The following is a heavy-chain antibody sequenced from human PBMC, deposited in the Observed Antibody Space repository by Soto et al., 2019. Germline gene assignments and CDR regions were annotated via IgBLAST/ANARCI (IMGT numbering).Heavy chain of an antibody. CDR2: SSHTGTT. V-gene: IGHV4-59*01. CDR1: GGSISSYY. Sequence: QVQLQESGPGLVKPSETLSLTCTVSGGSISSYYWSWIRQPPGQGLEWVAYSSHTGTTDYNPSLKSRLTVSPATSQSHFSLKLTSVTAADTDLYYCSRGPPSIDAFDIWGQGTQVTVSP. CDR3: SRGPPSIDAFDI. J-gene: IGHJ3*02.